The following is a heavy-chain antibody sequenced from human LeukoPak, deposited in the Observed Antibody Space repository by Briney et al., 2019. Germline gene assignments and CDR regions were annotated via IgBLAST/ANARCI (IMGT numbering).Heavy chain of an antibody. J-gene: IGHJ4*02. CDR2: IIPIFGTA. Sequence: SVKVSCKASGGTFSSYAISWVRQAPGQGLEWMGRIIPIFGTANYAQKFQGRVTITTDESTSAAYMELSSLRSEDTAVYYCAREGDGYRYDYWGQGTLVTVSS. D-gene: IGHD5-24*01. V-gene: IGHV1-69*05. CDR3: AREGDGYRYDY. CDR1: GGTFSSYA.